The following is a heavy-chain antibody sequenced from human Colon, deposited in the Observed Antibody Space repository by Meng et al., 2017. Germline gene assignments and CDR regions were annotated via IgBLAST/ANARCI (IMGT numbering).Heavy chain of an antibody. D-gene: IGHD1-26*01. CDR1: GDSFNSPDYS. CDR3: ARSPYSGSALPFFDY. J-gene: IGHJ4*02. CDR2: IYYSGST. V-gene: IGHV4-30-4*01. Sequence: QLQESGPGLVHPSQTLSLPCTASGDSFNSPDYSWSWIRQPPEKGLEWIGYIYYSGSTYYNPSLKSRVSISGDTSNKQFSLKLTSVTAADTAVYYCARSPYSGSALPFFDYWGQGSLVTVSS.